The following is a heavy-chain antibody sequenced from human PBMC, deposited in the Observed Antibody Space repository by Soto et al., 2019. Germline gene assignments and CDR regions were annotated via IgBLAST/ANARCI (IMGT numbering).Heavy chain of an antibody. J-gene: IGHJ4*02. D-gene: IGHD4-17*01. V-gene: IGHV1-69*13. CDR1: GGTFSSYA. CDR2: IIPIFGTA. Sequence: SVKVSCKASGGTFSSYAISWVRQAPGQGLEWMGGIIPIFGTANYAQKFQGRVTITADESTSTAYMELSSLRSEDTAVYYCARDRDYGDYGGWGVDYWGQGTLVTVSS. CDR3: ARDRDYGDYGGWGVDY.